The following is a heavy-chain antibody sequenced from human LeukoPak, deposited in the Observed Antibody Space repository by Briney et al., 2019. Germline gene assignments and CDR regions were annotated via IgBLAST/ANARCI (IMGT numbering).Heavy chain of an antibody. CDR2: IKQDGSEK. CDR3: AKDVMVRGVIIRFYFDY. J-gene: IGHJ4*02. V-gene: IGHV3-7*03. Sequence: GGSLRLSCAASGFRFSDYYMSWIRQAPGKGLEWVANIKQDGSEKHYVDSVKGRFTISRDNAKNSLYLQMNSLRAEDTALYYCAKDVMVRGVIIRFYFDYWGQGTLVTVSS. D-gene: IGHD3-10*01. CDR1: GFRFSDYY.